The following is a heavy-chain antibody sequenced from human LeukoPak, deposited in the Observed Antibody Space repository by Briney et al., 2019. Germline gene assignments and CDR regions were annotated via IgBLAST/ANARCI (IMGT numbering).Heavy chain of an antibody. CDR2: IGYDGSNE. J-gene: IGHJ4*02. V-gene: IGHV3-30*02. D-gene: IGHD3-10*01. Sequence: PGGSLRLSCAASGFTLSRYGMHWVRQAPGKGLEWVAFIGYDGSNEYYGDSVKGRFTISRDNAKNTLYLQMNSLRAEDTAVYYCARATWELYYLDYWGQGTLVTVSS. CDR1: GFTLSRYG. CDR3: ARATWELYYLDY.